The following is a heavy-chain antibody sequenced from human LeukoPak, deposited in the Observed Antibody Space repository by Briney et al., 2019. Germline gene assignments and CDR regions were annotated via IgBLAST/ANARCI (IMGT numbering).Heavy chain of an antibody. V-gene: IGHV5-51*01. CDR1: GYSFTSYW. J-gene: IGHJ4*02. D-gene: IGHD3-16*01. CDR3: ASEERRGMIAFGGALY. Sequence: GESLKISCKGSGYSFTSYWIGWVRQMPGKSLEWMGIIYPGDSDTRYSPSFQGQVTISADKSIGTAYLQWSSLKASDTAMYYCASEERRGMIAFGGALYWGQGTLVTVSS. CDR2: IYPGDSDT.